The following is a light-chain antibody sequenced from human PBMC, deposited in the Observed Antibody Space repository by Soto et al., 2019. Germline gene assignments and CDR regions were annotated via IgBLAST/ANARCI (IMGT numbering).Light chain of an antibody. CDR2: DVS. CDR3: SSYTSSSTLFYV. J-gene: IGLJ1*01. Sequence: QPASVSGSPGQSITISCTGTSSDVGGYNYVSWYQQHPGKAPKLMIYDVSNRPSGVSNRFSGSKSGNTASLTISGLQAEDEADYYCSSYTSSSTLFYVFGTGTKVTVL. CDR1: SSDVGGYNY. V-gene: IGLV2-14*01.